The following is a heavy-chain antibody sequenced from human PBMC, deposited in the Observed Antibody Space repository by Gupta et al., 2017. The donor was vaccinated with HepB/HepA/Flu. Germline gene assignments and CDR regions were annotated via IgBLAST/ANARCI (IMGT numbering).Heavy chain of an antibody. V-gene: IGHV3-53*01. CDR1: GFTVSSNY. Sequence: EVPLVESGGGLTQPGGSLRLSCAASGFTVSSNYMGWVRQGPGKGLEWVSVIYSGGSTYYADSVKGRFTISRDNSKNTLYLQMNSLRAEDTAVYYCARENYYDSSGYYHWGQGTLVTVSS. J-gene: IGHJ5*02. CDR2: IYSGGST. D-gene: IGHD3-22*01. CDR3: ARENYYDSSGYYH.